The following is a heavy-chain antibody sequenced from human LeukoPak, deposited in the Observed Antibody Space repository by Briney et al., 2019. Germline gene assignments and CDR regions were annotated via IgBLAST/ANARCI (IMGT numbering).Heavy chain of an antibody. Sequence: GASVKVSCKASGGTFSSYAISWVRQAPGQGLEWMGRIIPILGIANYAQKFQGRVTITADKSTSTAYMELSSLRSEDTAVYHCARSPHLDYWGQGTLVTVSS. V-gene: IGHV1-69*04. CDR1: GGTFSSYA. CDR3: ARSPHLDY. CDR2: IIPILGIA. J-gene: IGHJ4*02.